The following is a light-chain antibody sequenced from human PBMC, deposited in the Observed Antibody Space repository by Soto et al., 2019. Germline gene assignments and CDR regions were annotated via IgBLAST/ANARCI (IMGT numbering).Light chain of an antibody. V-gene: IGKV3-20*01. CDR2: GAS. CDR1: QSVSSSY. J-gene: IGKJ2*01. CDR3: QQYGSSSYT. Sequence: EIVLTQSPGTLSLSPGERATLSCRASQSVSSSYLAWYQQKPGQAHRLLIYGASSRATGIPDRFSGSGSGTDFTLTISRLEPEDFAVYYCQQYGSSSYTFGRGTKLEIK.